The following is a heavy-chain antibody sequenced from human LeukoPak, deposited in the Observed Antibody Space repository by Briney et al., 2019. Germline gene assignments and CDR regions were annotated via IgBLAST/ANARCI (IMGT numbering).Heavy chain of an antibody. D-gene: IGHD1-26*01. CDR2: INSDGSIT. CDR3: ARGGGIYGFWDY. J-gene: IGHJ4*02. V-gene: IGHV3-74*01. Sequence: GGSLRLSCAASGFTFTTYWVHWVRQAPGKGLVWVSHINSDGSITSYADSVKGRFTISRDNAKNTLYLQMNSLRVEDTAVYYCARGGGIYGFWDYWGQGTLVTVSS. CDR1: GFTFTTYW.